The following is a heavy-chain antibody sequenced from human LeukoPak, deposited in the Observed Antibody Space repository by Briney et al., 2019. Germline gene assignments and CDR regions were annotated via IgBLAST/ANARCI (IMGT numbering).Heavy chain of an antibody. Sequence: SETLSLTCTVSGGSISSYYWSWIRQPPGKGLEWIGYIYYSGNTNYNPSLKSRVTISVDTSKNQFSLKLNSVTAADTAVYYCARGDWYFDLWGRGTLVTVSS. CDR3: ARGDWYFDL. CDR1: GGSISSYY. CDR2: IYYSGNT. J-gene: IGHJ2*01. V-gene: IGHV4-59*12.